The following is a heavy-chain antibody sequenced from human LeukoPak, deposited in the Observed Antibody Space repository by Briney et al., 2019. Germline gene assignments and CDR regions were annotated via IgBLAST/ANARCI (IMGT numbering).Heavy chain of an antibody. CDR3: ARGVSGYDESPWFDP. D-gene: IGHD5-12*01. CDR2: IIPIFGTA. J-gene: IGHJ5*02. Sequence: ASVKVSCKASGGTFSSYAISWVRQAPGQGLEWMGGIIPIFGTANYAQKFQGRVTITADESTSTAYMELSSLRSEDTAVYYRARGVSGYDESPWFDPWGQGTLVTVSS. V-gene: IGHV1-69*13. CDR1: GGTFSSYA.